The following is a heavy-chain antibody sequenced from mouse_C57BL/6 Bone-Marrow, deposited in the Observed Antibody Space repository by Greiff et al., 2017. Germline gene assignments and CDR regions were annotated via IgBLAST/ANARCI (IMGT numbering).Heavy chain of an antibody. CDR1: GYTFTSYT. CDR3: ARRNYDYAMDY. CDR2: INPSSGYT. V-gene: IGHV1-4*01. Sequence: QVQLQQSGAELARPGASVKMSCKASGYTFTSYTMHWVKQRPGQGLEWIGYINPSSGYTKYNQKFKDKATLTADKSSSTAYMRLSSLTSEDSAVYYCARRNYDYAMDYWGQGTSVTVSS. J-gene: IGHJ4*01. D-gene: IGHD2-4*01.